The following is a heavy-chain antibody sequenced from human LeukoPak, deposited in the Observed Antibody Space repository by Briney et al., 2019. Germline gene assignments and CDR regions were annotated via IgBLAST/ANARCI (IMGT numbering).Heavy chain of an antibody. CDR2: IYYSGST. CDR3: ARASYYDFWSGYCNWFDP. CDR1: GGSISSGGYY. J-gene: IGHJ5*02. Sequence: SETLSLTCTVSGGSISSGGYYWSWIRQHPGKGLEWIGYIYYSGSTYYNPSLKSRVTISVDTSKNQFSLKLSSVTAADTAVYYCARASYYDFWSGYCNWFDPWGQGTLVTVSS. V-gene: IGHV4-31*03. D-gene: IGHD3-3*01.